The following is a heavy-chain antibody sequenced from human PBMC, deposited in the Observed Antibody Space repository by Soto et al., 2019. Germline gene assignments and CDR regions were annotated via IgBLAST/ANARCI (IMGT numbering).Heavy chain of an antibody. J-gene: IGHJ5*02. V-gene: IGHV1-18*01. Sequence: QVQLVQAGAEVKKPGASVTVSCKASGFTFSNYGITWLRQVPGQGLEWMGWISAYNGNTVHAQEYQGRLTMTTDTSTSTADMELRSLRPDDTAVYYCARPQHYILTDSYTNYLDPGGQGTLVTVSS. CDR3: ARPQHYILTDSYTNYLDP. CDR2: ISAYNGNT. CDR1: GFTFSNYG. D-gene: IGHD3-9*01.